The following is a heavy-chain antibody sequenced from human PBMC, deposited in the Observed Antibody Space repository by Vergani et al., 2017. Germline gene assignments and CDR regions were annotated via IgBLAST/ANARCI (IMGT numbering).Heavy chain of an antibody. CDR2: INPSGGST. CDR1: GYTFTSYY. CDR3: ARVVQGYYDFWSGYPDGPYYMDV. J-gene: IGHJ6*03. Sequence: QVQLVQSGAEVKKPGASVKVSCKASGYTFTSYYMHWVRQAPGQGLEWMGIINPSGGSTSYAQKFQGRVTMTRDTSTSTAYMELRSLRSDDTAVYYCARVVQGYYDFWSGYPDGPYYMDVWGKGTTVTVSS. D-gene: IGHD3-3*01. V-gene: IGHV1-46*01.